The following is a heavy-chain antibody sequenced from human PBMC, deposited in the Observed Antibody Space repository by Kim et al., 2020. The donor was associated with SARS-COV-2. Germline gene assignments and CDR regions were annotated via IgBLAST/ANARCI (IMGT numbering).Heavy chain of an antibody. CDR3: ARFDSDRGYSSSWLDY. V-gene: IGHV5-51*01. Sequence: GESLKISCKGSGYSFTSYWIGWVRQMPGKGLEWMGIIYPGDSDTRYSPSFQGQVTISADKSISTAYLQWSSLKASDTAMYYCARFDSDRGYSSSWLDYWGQGALVTVSS. CDR1: GYSFTSYW. CDR2: IYPGDSDT. D-gene: IGHD6-13*01. J-gene: IGHJ4*02.